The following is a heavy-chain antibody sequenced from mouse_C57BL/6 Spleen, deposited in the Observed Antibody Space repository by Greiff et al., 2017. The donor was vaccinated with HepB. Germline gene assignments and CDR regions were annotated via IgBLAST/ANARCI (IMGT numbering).Heavy chain of an antibody. CDR2: IYWDDDK. D-gene: IGHD1-1*01. J-gene: IGHJ1*03. Sequence: QVTLKECGPGILQSSQTLSLTCSFSGFSLSTSGMGVSWIRQPSGKGLEWLAHIYWDDDKRYNPSLKSRLTISKDTSRNQVFLKITSVDTADTATYYCARTYYYGSSLGYFDVWVTGTTVTVSS. CDR3: ARTYYYGSSLGYFDV. V-gene: IGHV8-12*01. CDR1: GFSLSTSGMG.